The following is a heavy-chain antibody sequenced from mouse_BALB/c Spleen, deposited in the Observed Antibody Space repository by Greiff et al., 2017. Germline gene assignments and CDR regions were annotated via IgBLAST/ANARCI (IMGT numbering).Heavy chain of an antibody. D-gene: IGHD4-1*01. CDR2: ISSGSSTI. CDR3: ARSGANWDWYFDV. CDR1: GFTFSSFG. J-gene: IGHJ1*01. V-gene: IGHV5-17*02. Sequence: EVHLVESGGGLVQPGGSRKLSCAASGFTFSSFGMHWVRQAPEKGLEWVAYISSGSSTIYYADTVKGRFTISRDNPKNTLFLQMTSLRSEDTAMYYCARSGANWDWYFDVWGAGTTVTVSS.